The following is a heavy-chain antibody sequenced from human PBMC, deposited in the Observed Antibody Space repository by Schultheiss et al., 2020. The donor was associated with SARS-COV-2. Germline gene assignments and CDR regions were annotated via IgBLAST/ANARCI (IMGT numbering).Heavy chain of an antibody. CDR1: GGSISTRSSF. D-gene: IGHD2-15*01. Sequence: SETLSLTCTVSGGSISTRSSFWGWIRQSPGKGLEWIGSIYYSGSTYYNPSLKSRVTISVDKSKNQFSLKLSSVTAADTAVYYCAREGLGYCSGGSCYAAFDIWGQGTMVTVSS. CDR2: IYYSGST. CDR3: AREGLGYCSGGSCYAAFDI. V-gene: IGHV4-39*07. J-gene: IGHJ3*02.